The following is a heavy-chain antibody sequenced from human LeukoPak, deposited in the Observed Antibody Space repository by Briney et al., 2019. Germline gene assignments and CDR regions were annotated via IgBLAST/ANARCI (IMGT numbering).Heavy chain of an antibody. D-gene: IGHD6-13*01. CDR3: AKDEGYSSSLSR. J-gene: IGHJ4*02. Sequence: GGSLRLSCVASGFTFSSYAMTWVRQAPGKGLEWVSAISSSGATTSYADSVKGRFTISRDNSKNTLFLQVDSLRAEDTAIYYCAKDEGYSSSLSRGGQGTLVTVSS. CDR1: GFTFSSYA. V-gene: IGHV3-23*01. CDR2: ISSSGATT.